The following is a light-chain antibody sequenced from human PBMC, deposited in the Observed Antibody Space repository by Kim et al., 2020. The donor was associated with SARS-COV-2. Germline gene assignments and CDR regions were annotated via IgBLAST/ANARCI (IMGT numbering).Light chain of an antibody. Sequence: QLVLTQSPSASASLGDSVKLTCTLSSGHSRYDIAWHQQQPEKVPRFLMKLNSDGRHTKGDGIPDRFSGSSSGAERHLTISSLQSEDEADYYCQTWGTGIQVFGGGTQLTVL. J-gene: IGLJ2*01. V-gene: IGLV4-69*01. CDR3: QTWGTGIQV. CDR1: SGHSRYD. CDR2: LNSDGRH.